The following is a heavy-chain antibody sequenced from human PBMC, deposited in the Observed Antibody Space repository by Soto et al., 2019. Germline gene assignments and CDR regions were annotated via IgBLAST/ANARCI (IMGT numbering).Heavy chain of an antibody. CDR2: VYHSGST. Sequence: QVQLQESGPGLVKPSETLSLTCTVSGDSISTYYWSWIRQSPGKGLEWIGYVYHSGSTNYNPSLXSXVXIXXDTSKNQFSLRLTSVTAADTAVYYSARDVSPENYYSAAMDIWGQGTAVTVSS. CDR3: ARDVSPENYYSAAMDI. CDR1: GDSISTYY. J-gene: IGHJ6*02. V-gene: IGHV4-59*01.